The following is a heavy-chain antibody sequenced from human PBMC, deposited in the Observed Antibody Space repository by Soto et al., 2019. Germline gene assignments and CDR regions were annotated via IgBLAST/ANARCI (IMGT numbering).Heavy chain of an antibody. CDR3: ARDLVPGYTGFSDY. CDR1: GYTFSNYG. V-gene: IGHV1-18*01. Sequence: GASVKVSCKTSGYTFSNYGINWVRQAPGQGLEWMGWISAYNGNTNFAQKLQGRVSLTTDTSSTTAYMELRSLTSDDTAVYYCARDLVPGYTGFSDYWGQGTLVTAPQ. CDR2: ISAYNGNT. J-gene: IGHJ4*02. D-gene: IGHD5-12*01.